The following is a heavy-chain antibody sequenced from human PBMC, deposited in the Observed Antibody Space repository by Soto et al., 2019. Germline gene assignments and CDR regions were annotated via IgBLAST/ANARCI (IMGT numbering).Heavy chain of an antibody. D-gene: IGHD3-16*01. CDR2: ISGSGTT. J-gene: IGHJ4*02. V-gene: IGHV3-23*01. CDR1: GFTFSSYA. CDR3: VRGSKNLGVCD. Sequence: PGGSLRLSCAASGFTFSSYAMSWVRQAPGKGLEWVSIISGSGTTYYAESVKGRITISRDNAKNTLYVQMSSLRAEDTAVYYCVRGSKNLGVCDWGQGTLVTVSS.